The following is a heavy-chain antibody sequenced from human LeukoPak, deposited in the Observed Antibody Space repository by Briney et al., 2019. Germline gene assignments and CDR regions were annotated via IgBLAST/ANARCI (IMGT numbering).Heavy chain of an antibody. V-gene: IGHV3-7*03. CDR1: AFIFSGHW. J-gene: IGHJ6*02. CDR2: IKEDGSER. CDR3: ARDEAIFGAGYYYGMDV. D-gene: IGHD3-3*01. Sequence: GSLRLSCEGSAFIFSGHWMNWVRQTPGKGLEWVASIKEDGSERQYVDSVKGRFSISRDNTKGSLFLQLNSLRAEDTAVYYCARDEAIFGAGYYYGMDVWGQGTTVTVSS.